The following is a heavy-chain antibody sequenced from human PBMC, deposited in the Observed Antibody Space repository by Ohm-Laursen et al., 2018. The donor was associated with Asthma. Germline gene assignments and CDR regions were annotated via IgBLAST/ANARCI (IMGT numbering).Heavy chain of an antibody. CDR3: AKGICSSTSCYGYYGMDV. J-gene: IGHJ6*02. CDR1: GFTFSSYA. Sequence: SLRLSCTASGFTFSSYAMHWVRRAPGKGLEWVAVISYDGSNKYYADSVKGRFTISRDNSKNTLYLQMNSLRAEDTAVYYCAKGICSSTSCYGYYGMDVWGQGTTVTVSS. V-gene: IGHV3-30-3*01. D-gene: IGHD2-2*01. CDR2: ISYDGSNK.